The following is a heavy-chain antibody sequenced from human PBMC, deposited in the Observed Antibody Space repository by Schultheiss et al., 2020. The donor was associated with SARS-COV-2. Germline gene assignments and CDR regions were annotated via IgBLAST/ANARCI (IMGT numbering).Heavy chain of an antibody. CDR3: ATDWRVETFGAFDI. J-gene: IGHJ3*02. D-gene: IGHD1-1*01. CDR1: GYTLTELS. CDR2: FDPEDGET. Sequence: ASVKVSCKVSGYTLTELSMHWVRQAPGKGLEWMGGFDPEDGETIYAQKFQGRVTMTEDTSTDTAYMELSSLRSEDTAVYYCATDWRVETFGAFDIWGQGTMVTVSS. V-gene: IGHV1-24*01.